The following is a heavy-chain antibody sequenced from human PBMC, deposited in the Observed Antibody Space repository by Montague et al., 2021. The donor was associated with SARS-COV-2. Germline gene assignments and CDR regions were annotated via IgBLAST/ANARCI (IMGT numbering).Heavy chain of an antibody. CDR2: ISHSGST. V-gene: IGHV4-34*01. Sequence: SETLSLTCAVYGGSFSGYYWSWIRQPPGKGLEWIGEISHSGSTNYNPSLKSRVTISIDTSKNQFSLKLSSVTAADTAVYYCARLAYRRLFIACFYGMDVWGQGTTVTVSS. CDR1: GGSFSGYY. CDR3: ARLAYRRLFIACFYGMDV. J-gene: IGHJ6*02. D-gene: IGHD2-2*01.